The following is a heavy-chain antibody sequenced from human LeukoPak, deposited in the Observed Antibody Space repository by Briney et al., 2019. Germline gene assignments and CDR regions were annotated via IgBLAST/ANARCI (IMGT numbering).Heavy chain of an antibody. D-gene: IGHD2-8*02. CDR2: INPNSGGT. CDR3: AREGGVYGPYHFDY. Sequence: ASVKVSCKASGYTFTGYYMHWVRQAPGQGLEWMGWINPNSGGTNYAQKFQGWVTMTRDTSISTAYMELSRLRSDDTAVYYCAREGGVYGPYHFDYWGQGTLVTVSS. V-gene: IGHV1-2*04. J-gene: IGHJ4*02. CDR1: GYTFTGYY.